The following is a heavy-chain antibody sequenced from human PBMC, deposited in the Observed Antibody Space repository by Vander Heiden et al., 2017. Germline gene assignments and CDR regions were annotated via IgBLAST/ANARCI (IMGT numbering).Heavy chain of an antibody. J-gene: IGHJ4*02. V-gene: IGHV3-53*01. CDR2: IYSGGRT. CDR1: GFSVSSNF. CDR3: ARANCSGGPCPFDY. D-gene: IGHD2-15*01. Sequence: EVQLVESGGGLIQPGGSLRLSWAASGFSVSSNFINWVRQAPGKGLEWVAVIYSGGRTYYADSVKGRFTISSDNSKNTVFLQMNSLRAEDGAVYYCARANCSGGPCPFDYWGQGTRVTVSS.